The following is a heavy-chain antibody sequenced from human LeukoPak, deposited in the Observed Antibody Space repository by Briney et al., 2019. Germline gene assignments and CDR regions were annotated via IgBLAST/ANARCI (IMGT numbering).Heavy chain of an antibody. Sequence: ASVKVSCKASGYTFTSYGISWVRQAPGQGLEWMGWISAYNGNTNYAQKLQGRVTMTTDTPTSTAYRELRSLRSDDTAVYYCAREGYYDILTGYYIHYYFDYWGQGTLVTVSS. V-gene: IGHV1-18*01. D-gene: IGHD3-9*01. CDR3: AREGYYDILTGYYIHYYFDY. CDR2: ISAYNGNT. J-gene: IGHJ4*02. CDR1: GYTFTSYG.